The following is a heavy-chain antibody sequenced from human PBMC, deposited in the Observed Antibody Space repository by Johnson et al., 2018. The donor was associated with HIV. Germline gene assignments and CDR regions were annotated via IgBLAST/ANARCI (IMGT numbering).Heavy chain of an antibody. J-gene: IGHJ3*02. CDR3: AREGFWGSGSYYNPDAFDI. CDR2: ISYDGSNK. V-gene: IGHV3-30-3*01. Sequence: QMHLVESGGGVVQPGRSLRLSCAASGFTFSSYAMHWVRQAPGKGLEWVAVISYDGSNKYYADSVKGRFTISRDNSKNTLYLQMNSLRAEDTAVYYCAREGFWGSGSYYNPDAFDIWGQGTMVTVSS. D-gene: IGHD3-10*01. CDR1: GFTFSSYA.